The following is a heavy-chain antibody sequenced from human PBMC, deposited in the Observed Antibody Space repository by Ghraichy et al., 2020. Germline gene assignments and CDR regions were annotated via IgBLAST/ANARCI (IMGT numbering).Heavy chain of an antibody. CDR3: ARRGRGSSSEGYYYYGMDV. V-gene: IGHV3-33*01. CDR1: GFTFSSYG. CDR2: IWYDGSNK. Sequence: GESLNISCAASGFTFSSYGMHWVRQAPGKGLEWVAVIWYDGSNKYYADSVKGRFTISRDNSKNTLYLQMNSLRAEDTAVYYCARRGRGSSSEGYYYYGMDVWGQGTTVTVSS. D-gene: IGHD6-6*01. J-gene: IGHJ6*02.